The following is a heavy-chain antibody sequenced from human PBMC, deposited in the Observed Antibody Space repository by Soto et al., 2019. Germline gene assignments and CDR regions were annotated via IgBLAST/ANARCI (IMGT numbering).Heavy chain of an antibody. D-gene: IGHD4-17*01. J-gene: IGHJ2*01. CDR3: ASGVYLSTWY. V-gene: IGHV4-30-4*01. CDR1: EASSRGGGCC. Sequence: PFLTNSVSCTVSEASSRGGGCCWIRKSQPPGKGLEWIGYIYYSGGSYYTPSLKSRVTISLDTSKNQFSLKLSSVTAADTAVYYCASGVYLSTWY. CDR2: IYYSGGS.